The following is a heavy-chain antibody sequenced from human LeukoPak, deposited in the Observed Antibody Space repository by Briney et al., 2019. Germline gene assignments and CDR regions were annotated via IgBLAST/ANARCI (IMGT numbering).Heavy chain of an antibody. CDR1: GFTFSNYD. CDR2: IRYDGSNK. Sequence: AGGSLRLSCAASGFTFSNYDMHWVRQAPGKGLEWVAFIRYDGSNKYYADSVKGRFTISRDNSKNTLYLQMNSLRAEDTAVYSCAKARRTTSNSVFDYWGQGTLVTVSS. CDR3: AKARRTTSNSVFDY. D-gene: IGHD4-23*01. V-gene: IGHV3-30*02. J-gene: IGHJ4*02.